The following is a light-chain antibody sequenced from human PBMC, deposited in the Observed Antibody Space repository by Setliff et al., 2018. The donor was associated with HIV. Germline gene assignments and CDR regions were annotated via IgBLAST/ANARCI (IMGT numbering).Light chain of an antibody. CDR3: SSYTSSSTRV. CDR1: ISDVGGYNY. V-gene: IGLV2-14*01. J-gene: IGLJ1*01. CDR2: EVS. Sequence: QSVLAQPASVSGSPGQSITISCTGTISDVGGYNYVSWYQHHPGKAPKLLIYEVSNRPSWVSNRFSGSKSGNTASLTISGLQPEDEADYFCSSYTSSSTRVFGTGTKVTVL.